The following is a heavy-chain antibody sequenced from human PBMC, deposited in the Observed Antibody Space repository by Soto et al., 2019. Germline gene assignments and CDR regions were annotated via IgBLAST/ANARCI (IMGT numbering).Heavy chain of an antibody. V-gene: IGHV4-31*03. CDR2: MYYSGST. D-gene: IGHD3-10*01. CDR1: GGSISSGGYY. CDR3: ARGVTMVRGVALFYFDY. J-gene: IGHJ4*02. Sequence: QVQLQESGPGLVKPSQTLSLTCTVSGGSISSGGYYWSWIRQHPGKGLEWIGYMYYSGSTYYDPSLKSRITISVDTSKKKCSLKLSSVTAADTAVYYCARGVTMVRGVALFYFDYWGQGTLVTVSS.